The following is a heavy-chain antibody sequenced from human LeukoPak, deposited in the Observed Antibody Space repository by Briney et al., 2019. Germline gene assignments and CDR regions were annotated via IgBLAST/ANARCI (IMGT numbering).Heavy chain of an antibody. D-gene: IGHD6-13*01. V-gene: IGHV3-11*04. CDR3: ARDLAAGTFRGDFDY. CDR1: GFTFSDYY. J-gene: IGHJ4*02. Sequence: GGSLRLSCAASGFTFSDYYMSWIRQAPGKGLEWVLYISSSGSTIYYADSVKGRFTTSRDNAKNSLYLQMNSLRAEDTAVYYCARDLAAGTFRGDFDYWGQGTLVTVSS. CDR2: ISSSGSTI.